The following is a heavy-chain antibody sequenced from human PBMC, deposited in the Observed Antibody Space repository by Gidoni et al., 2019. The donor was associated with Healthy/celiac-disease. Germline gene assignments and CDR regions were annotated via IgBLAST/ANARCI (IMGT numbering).Heavy chain of an antibody. CDR2: IYYSGST. J-gene: IGHJ6*02. D-gene: IGHD3-10*01. CDR3: ARDHERYNMVRGVIIWEYYYGMDV. Sequence: QLQLQESGPGLVKPSETLSLTCTVSCDSISSSSYYWGWIRQPPGKGLEWIGSIYYSGSTYYNPSLKSRVTISVDTSKNQFSLKLSSVTAADTAVYYCARDHERYNMVRGVIIWEYYYGMDVWGQGTTVTVSS. CDR1: CDSISSSSYY. V-gene: IGHV4-39*07.